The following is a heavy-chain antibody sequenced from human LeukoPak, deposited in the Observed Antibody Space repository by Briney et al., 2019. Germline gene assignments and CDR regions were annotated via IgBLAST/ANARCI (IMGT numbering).Heavy chain of an antibody. CDR1: GFTFSSYW. J-gene: IGHJ3*02. D-gene: IGHD3-3*01. Sequence: GGSLRLSCAASGFTFSSYWMHWVRQAPGKGLVWVSRINSYGSSTSYADSVKGRFTISRDNAKNSLYLQMSSLRAEDTAVYYCARGSRFGVVERDAFDIWGQGTMVTVSS. V-gene: IGHV3-74*01. CDR3: ARGSRFGVVERDAFDI. CDR2: INSYGSST.